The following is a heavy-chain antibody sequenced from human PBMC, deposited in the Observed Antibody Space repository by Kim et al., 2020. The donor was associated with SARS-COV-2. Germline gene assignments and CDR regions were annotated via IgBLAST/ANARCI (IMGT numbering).Heavy chain of an antibody. CDR3: ARSLGYCSSTSCSHFDP. CDR1: GGSFSGYY. V-gene: IGHV4-34*01. Sequence: SETLSLTCAVYGGSFSGYYWSWIRQPPGKALEWIGEINHSGSTNYNPSLKSRVTISVDTSKNQFSLKLSSVTAADTAVYYCARSLGYCSSTSCSHFDPWGQGTLVTVSS. CDR2: INHSGST. J-gene: IGHJ5*02. D-gene: IGHD2-2*01.